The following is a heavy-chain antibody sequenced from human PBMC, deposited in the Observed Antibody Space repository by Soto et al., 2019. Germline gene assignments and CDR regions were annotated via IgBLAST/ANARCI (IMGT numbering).Heavy chain of an antibody. CDR2: IKQDGTSK. CDR3: ARLRFILTGRDFDS. V-gene: IGHV3-7*05. CDR1: GFTFTSYW. J-gene: IGHJ4*02. D-gene: IGHD3-16*01. Sequence: EVQLVESGGGLVQPGGSLRLSCEASGFTFTSYWMSWVRQAPGKGLEWVANIKQDGTSKYYADSVKGRFTVSRDNAQSSLYLQMDSLRADGTAVYRCARLRFILTGRDFDSWGQGALVTVSS.